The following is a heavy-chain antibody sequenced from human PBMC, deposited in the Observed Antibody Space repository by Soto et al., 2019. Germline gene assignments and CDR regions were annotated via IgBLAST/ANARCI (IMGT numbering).Heavy chain of an antibody. D-gene: IGHD4-17*01. J-gene: IGHJ4*02. CDR3: ARGIGVTTFYFDY. CDR2: IYHSGST. CDR1: GYSISSGYY. V-gene: IGHV4-38-2*01. Sequence: NLSETLSLTCAVSGYSISSGYYWGWIRQPPGKGLEWIGSIYHSGSTYYNPSLKSRVTISVDTSKNQFSLKLSSVTAADTAVYYCARGIGVTTFYFDYWGQGTLVTVSS.